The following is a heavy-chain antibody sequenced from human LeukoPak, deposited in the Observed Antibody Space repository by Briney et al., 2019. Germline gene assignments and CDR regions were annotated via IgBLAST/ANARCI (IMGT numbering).Heavy chain of an antibody. CDR3: ARGYYGSGSYYNLDV. V-gene: IGHV1-2*02. CDR2: INPNSGGT. CDR1: GYTFTGYY. Sequence: ASVKVSCKASGYTFTGYYMHWVRQAPGQGLEWMGWINPNSGGTIYAQKFQGRVTMTRDTSISTAYMELSRLRSDDTAVYYCARGYYGSGSYYNLDVWGQGTTVTVSS. J-gene: IGHJ6*02. D-gene: IGHD3-10*01.